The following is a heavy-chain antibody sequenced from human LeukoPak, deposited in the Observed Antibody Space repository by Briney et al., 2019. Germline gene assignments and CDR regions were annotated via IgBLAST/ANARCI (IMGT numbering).Heavy chain of an antibody. CDR3: AXWRGLQSEFEY. CDR2: XXXXXXXX. D-gene: IGHD5-24*01. V-gene: IGHV3-7*01. J-gene: IGHJ4*02. CDR1: GFTLSXXX. Sequence: GGSLXLSXAASGFTLSXXXXXXXXQAXGKGLXXXAXXXXXXXXXXXXDSVKXXXXXXXXXAENSLYLQMNSLRAEDTAVYYCAXWRGLQSEFEYWGQGTLVTVSS.